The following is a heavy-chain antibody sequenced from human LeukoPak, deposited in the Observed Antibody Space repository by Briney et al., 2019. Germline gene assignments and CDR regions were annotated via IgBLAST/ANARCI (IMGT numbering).Heavy chain of an antibody. J-gene: IGHJ1*01. V-gene: IGHV4-61*02. Sequence: PSETLSLTCTVSGGSISSGSYYWSWIRQPAGKGLEWIGRIYTSGSTNYNPSLKSRVTISVDTSKNQFSLKLSSVTAADMAVYYCARAEVTSEYFQHWGQGTLVTVSS. CDR1: GGSISSGSYY. CDR2: IYTSGST. CDR3: ARAEVTSEYFQH. D-gene: IGHD2-21*02.